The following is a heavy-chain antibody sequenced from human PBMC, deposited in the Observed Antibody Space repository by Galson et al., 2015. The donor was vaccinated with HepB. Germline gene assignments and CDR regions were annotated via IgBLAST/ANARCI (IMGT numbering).Heavy chain of an antibody. CDR1: GFTFSSYA. D-gene: IGHD3-22*01. Sequence: SLRLSCAASGFTFSSYAMHWVRQAPGKGLEWVAVISYDGSNKYYADSVKGRFTISRDNSKNTLYLQMNSLRAEDTAVYYCARDGRYYDSSGYYSEYFQHWGQGTLVTVSS. CDR2: ISYDGSNK. V-gene: IGHV3-30-3*01. CDR3: ARDGRYYDSSGYYSEYFQH. J-gene: IGHJ1*01.